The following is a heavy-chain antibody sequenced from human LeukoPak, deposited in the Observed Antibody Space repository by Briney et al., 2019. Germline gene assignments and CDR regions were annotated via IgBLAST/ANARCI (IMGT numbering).Heavy chain of an antibody. J-gene: IGHJ6*04. CDR2: IIPIFGTA. D-gene: IGHD6-13*01. Sequence: ASVKFSCKASGGTFSSYAISWVRQAPGQGLEWMGGIIPIFGTANYAQKFQGRVTITADKSTSTPYMELSSLRSEDTAVYYCARDLEQQLVRPDYYYGMDVWGKGTTVTVSS. CDR3: ARDLEQQLVRPDYYYGMDV. CDR1: GGTFSSYA. V-gene: IGHV1-69*06.